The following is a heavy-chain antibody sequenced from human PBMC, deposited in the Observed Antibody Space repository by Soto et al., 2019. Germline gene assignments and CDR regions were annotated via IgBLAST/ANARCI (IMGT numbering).Heavy chain of an antibody. J-gene: IGHJ4*02. CDR2: IYSGDRT. CDR1: GFTVSSKY. V-gene: IGHV3-66*01. Sequence: GGSLRLSCAASGFTVSSKYMTWVRQAPGKGLEWVSVIYSGDRTYYADSVKGRFTISRDNSKNTLYLQMNSLRAEDTAVYYCARDRSDYGDYDYWGQGTLVTVSS. CDR3: ARDRSDYGDYDY. D-gene: IGHD4-17*01.